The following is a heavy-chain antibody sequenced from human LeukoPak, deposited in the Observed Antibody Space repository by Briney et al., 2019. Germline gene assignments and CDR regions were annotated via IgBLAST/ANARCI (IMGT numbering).Heavy chain of an antibody. D-gene: IGHD5-24*01. J-gene: IGHJ4*02. CDR3: ASTDDYNVY. V-gene: IGHV3-21*01. CDR2: ISSSSSYI. CDR1: AFSLNAYN. Sequence: GGSLRLSCAASAFSLNAYNMNWVRQAPGKGLEWVSSISSSSSYIYYADSVKGRFTISRDNAKNSLYLQMNSLRAEDTAVYYCASTDDYNVYWGQGTLVTVSS.